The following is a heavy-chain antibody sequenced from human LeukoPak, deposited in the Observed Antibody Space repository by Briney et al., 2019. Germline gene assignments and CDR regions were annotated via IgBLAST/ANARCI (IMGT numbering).Heavy chain of an antibody. V-gene: IGHV4-39*01. J-gene: IGHJ4*02. CDR1: GASIRRSSNYY. D-gene: IGHD1-14*01. Sequence: SETLSLTCTVSGASIRRSSNYYWGWIRQPPGKGLEWIGTIYSTVTTYHNPSLKSRLTISVDTSKNQFSLKLTSVTAADTAVFYCVCGSGYFFDYWGQGTLVTVSP. CDR3: VCGSGYFFDY. CDR2: IYSTVTT.